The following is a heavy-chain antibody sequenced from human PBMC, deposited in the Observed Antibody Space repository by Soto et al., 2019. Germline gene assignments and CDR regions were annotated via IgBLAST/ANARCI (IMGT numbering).Heavy chain of an antibody. V-gene: IGHV3-53*02. J-gene: IGHJ6*02. Sequence: EVQLVETGGGLIQPGGSLRLSCAASGFTVSSNYMSWVRQAPGKGLEWVSVIYSGGSTYYADSVKGRFTISRDNSKNTPYLQMNSLRAEDTAVYYCARDKAPPSYSSSFYYYGMDVWGQGTTVTVSS. CDR2: IYSGGST. CDR1: GFTVSSNY. D-gene: IGHD6-6*01. CDR3: ARDKAPPSYSSSFYYYGMDV.